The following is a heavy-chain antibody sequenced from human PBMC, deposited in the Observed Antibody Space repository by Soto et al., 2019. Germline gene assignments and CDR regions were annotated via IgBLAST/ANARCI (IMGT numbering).Heavy chain of an antibody. Sequence: QLHLVQSGAEVRKPGSSVKVSCKASGGTLSSYSVTWVRQAPGQGLEWMGRIIPFLGRTNYAQNFQGRVTLTADMSTITAYMELSSLTYDDTAIYYCARTTGSPNSNWFDPWGQGTLVIVSS. CDR1: GGTLSSYS. J-gene: IGHJ5*02. CDR3: ARTTGSPNSNWFDP. V-gene: IGHV1-69*02. D-gene: IGHD1-1*01. CDR2: IIPFLGRT.